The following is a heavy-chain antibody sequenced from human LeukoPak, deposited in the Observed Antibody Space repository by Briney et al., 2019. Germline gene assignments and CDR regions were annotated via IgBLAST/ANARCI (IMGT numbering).Heavy chain of an antibody. V-gene: IGHV3-48*02. D-gene: IGHD4-17*01. CDR1: GFTFSTYS. CDR2: ITSGRSNI. CDR3: AREDFTVTGAFDY. Sequence: GGSLRLSCTASGFTFSTYSMNWVRQAPGKGLEWVSYITSGRSNIYYADSVKGRFTIARDNAKNSLYLQMNSLRDEDTAVYYCAREDFTVTGAFDYWGQGTLVTVSS. J-gene: IGHJ4*02.